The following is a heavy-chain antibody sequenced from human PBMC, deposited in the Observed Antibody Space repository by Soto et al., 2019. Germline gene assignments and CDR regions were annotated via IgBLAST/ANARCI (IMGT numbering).Heavy chain of an antibody. CDR1: VFTFDDYT. J-gene: IGHJ6*02. CDR2: ISWDGGST. V-gene: IGHV3-43*01. CDR3: AKVYLDYYYYGMDV. Sequence: PGWSLRLSCAASVFTFDDYTMHWFRQAPGKGLEWVSLISWDGGSTYYADSVKGRFTISRDNSKNSLYLQMNSLRTEDTALYYCAKVYLDYYYYGMDVWGQGTTVTVSS.